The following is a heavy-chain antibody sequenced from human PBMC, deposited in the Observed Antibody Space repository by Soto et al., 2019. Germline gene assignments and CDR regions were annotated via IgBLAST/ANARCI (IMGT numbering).Heavy chain of an antibody. CDR3: VRDLRLRGHPFDI. D-gene: IGHD2-21*02. CDR2: ISFDGTAT. Sequence: EVQLVESGGGLVQPGGSLRLSCVASGFTFSDSWMHWVRQAPGKGLMWVSRISFDGTATTSADSVRGRFIISRDNAKNTLFLQMNHLRADDTAMYYCVRDLRLRGHPFDIWGQGTFVTVSS. J-gene: IGHJ3*02. V-gene: IGHV3-74*03. CDR1: GFTFSDSW.